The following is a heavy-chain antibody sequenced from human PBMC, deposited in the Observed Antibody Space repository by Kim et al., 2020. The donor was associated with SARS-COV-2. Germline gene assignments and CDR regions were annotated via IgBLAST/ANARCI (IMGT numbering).Heavy chain of an antibody. J-gene: IGHJ6*02. Sequence: GGSLRLSCAASGFTFSNAWMSWVRQAPGQGLEWVGRIKSKTDGGTTDYAAPVQCSFTISRDETKNTLYLQMNSLKTADTAVYYCTTDQVATTNYYYYGMDVWGQGTTVTVSS. CDR3: TTDQVATTNYYYYGMDV. CDR2: IKSKTDGGTT. D-gene: IGHD5-12*01. V-gene: IGHV3-15*01. CDR1: GFTFSNAW.